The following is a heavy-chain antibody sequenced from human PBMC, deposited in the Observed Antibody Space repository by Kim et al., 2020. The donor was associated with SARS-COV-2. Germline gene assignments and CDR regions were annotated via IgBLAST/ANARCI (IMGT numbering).Heavy chain of an antibody. CDR1: GGTFSRYA. D-gene: IGHD2-2*01. Sequence: SVKVSCKASGGTFSRYAINWVRQAPGQGLEWMGRILPTVGIANYAQKFEGRLTITADKSTSTAYMEVSSLRSEDTAVYYCARRAYCSSNSCYGYGLDVWGQGTTVTVSS. V-gene: IGHV1-69*04. CDR3: ARRAYCSSNSCYGYGLDV. J-gene: IGHJ6*02. CDR2: ILPTVGIA.